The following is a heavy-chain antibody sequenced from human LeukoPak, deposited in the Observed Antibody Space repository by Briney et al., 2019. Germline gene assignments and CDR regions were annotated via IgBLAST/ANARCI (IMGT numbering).Heavy chain of an antibody. CDR1: GGSISSSSHY. D-gene: IGHD1-26*01. Sequence: PSETLSLTCTVSGGSISSSSHYWGWIRQPPGKGLEWIGSIYYSGSTYYNPSLKSRVTISVDTSKNQFSLKLSSVTAADTAVYYCARRIVGAPDYWGQGTLVTVSS. CDR3: ARRIVGAPDY. CDR2: IYYSGST. J-gene: IGHJ4*02. V-gene: IGHV4-39*01.